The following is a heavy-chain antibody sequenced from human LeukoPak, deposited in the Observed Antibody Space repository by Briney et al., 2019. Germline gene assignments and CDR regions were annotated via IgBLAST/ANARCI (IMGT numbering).Heavy chain of an antibody. CDR1: GFTFSTYT. Sequence: GGSLRLSCAASGFTFSTYTMNWVRQAPGKGLEWVSSINSSSTYIYSADSVKGRFTISRDNAKNSLYLRMNSLRAEDTAVYYCARDPGRREKAFDIWGQGTMVTVSS. CDR3: ARDPGRREKAFDI. J-gene: IGHJ3*02. V-gene: IGHV3-21*01. CDR2: INSSSTYI. D-gene: IGHD1-14*01.